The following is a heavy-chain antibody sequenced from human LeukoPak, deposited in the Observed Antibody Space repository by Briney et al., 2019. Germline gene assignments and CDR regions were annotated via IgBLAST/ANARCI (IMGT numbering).Heavy chain of an antibody. CDR2: ISAYNGNT. Sequence: ASVKVSCKASGYIFTSDGISWVRQAPGQGLEWMGWISAYNGNTNYAQKLQGRVTMTTDTSTSTAYMELRSLRSDDTAVYYCARGNIVVVPAAIPTFDYWGQGTLVTVSS. D-gene: IGHD2-2*02. V-gene: IGHV1-18*01. J-gene: IGHJ4*02. CDR3: ARGNIVVVPAAIPTFDY. CDR1: GYIFTSDG.